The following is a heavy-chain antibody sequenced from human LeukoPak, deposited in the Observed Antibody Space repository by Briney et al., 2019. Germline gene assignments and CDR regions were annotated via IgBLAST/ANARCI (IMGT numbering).Heavy chain of an antibody. J-gene: IGHJ4*02. D-gene: IGHD3-9*01. Sequence: GRSLRLSCAASGFTFSSSAMHWVRQAPGKGLEWVAVISYDGSNKYYADSVKGRFTISRDNSKNTLYLQMNSLRAEDTAVYYCARDESYYDILTGVGYWGQGTLVTVSS. CDR2: ISYDGSNK. V-gene: IGHV3-30*04. CDR1: GFTFSSSA. CDR3: ARDESYYDILTGVGY.